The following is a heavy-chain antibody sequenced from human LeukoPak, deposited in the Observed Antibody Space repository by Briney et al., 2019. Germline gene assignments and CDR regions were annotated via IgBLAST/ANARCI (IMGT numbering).Heavy chain of an antibody. CDR1: GFTLSSYA. Sequence: GESLRLSCAASGFTLSSYAMSWVPQGPGKGLEWGSAISVSGNTYHADSVKGRFTISRDSSKNTLYLQMNSLRAGDAAVYYCAKAPVTTCSGAYCYPFDYWSQGTLVTVSS. V-gene: IGHV3-23*01. J-gene: IGHJ4*02. D-gene: IGHD2-15*01. CDR3: AKAPVTTCSGAYCYPFDY. CDR2: ISVSGNT.